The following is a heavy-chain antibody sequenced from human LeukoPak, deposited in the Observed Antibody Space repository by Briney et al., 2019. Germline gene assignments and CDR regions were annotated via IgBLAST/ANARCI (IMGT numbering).Heavy chain of an antibody. D-gene: IGHD5-24*01. CDR1: GFTFSSYW. Sequence: PGGSLRPSCAASGFTFSSYWMHWVRQAPGKGLVWVSRINSDGSSTSYADSVKGRFTISRDNAKNTLYLQMNSLRAEDTAVYYCARVPVATIISGWGQGTLVTVSS. V-gene: IGHV3-74*01. J-gene: IGHJ4*02. CDR3: ARVPVATIISG. CDR2: INSDGSST.